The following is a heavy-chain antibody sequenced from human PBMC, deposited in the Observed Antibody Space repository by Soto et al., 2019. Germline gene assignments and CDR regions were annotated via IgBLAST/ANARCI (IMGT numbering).Heavy chain of an antibody. Sequence: LRLSCAASGFPFSSYVMSWVRQAPGKGLEWVSGISGGGSNTFYADCVKGRFTISRDNSKNTLLLQMNSLGAEDTAVYYCAKDSNKYSSSLRGRYFDYWGQGIGVTVSS. CDR1: GFPFSSYV. J-gene: IGHJ4*02. CDR3: AKDSNKYSSSLRGRYFDY. CDR2: ISGGGSNT. D-gene: IGHD4-4*01. V-gene: IGHV3-23*01.